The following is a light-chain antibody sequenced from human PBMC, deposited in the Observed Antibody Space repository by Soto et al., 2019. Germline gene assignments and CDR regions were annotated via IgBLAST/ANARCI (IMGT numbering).Light chain of an antibody. CDR1: SSDVGGHNR. J-gene: IGLJ2*01. CDR3: SSYTSSSTLV. Sequence: QSVLTQPPSVSGSPGQSVTISCTGTSSDVGGHNRVSWYQQPPGTAPNLLIYELTNGPSGVTDRFSGSKSGNTAALPISGLQAEDEDDYYCSSYTSSSTLVFGGGTKVTVL. V-gene: IGLV2-18*02. CDR2: ELT.